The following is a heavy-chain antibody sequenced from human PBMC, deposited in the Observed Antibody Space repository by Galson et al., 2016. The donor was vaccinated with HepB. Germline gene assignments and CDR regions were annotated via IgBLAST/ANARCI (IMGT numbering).Heavy chain of an antibody. CDR3: ARGRVGSTTAFDS. J-gene: IGHJ4*02. D-gene: IGHD2/OR15-2a*01. CDR2: IYTSGAT. V-gene: IGHV3-53*04. CDR1: GFTVTRSY. Sequence: SLRLSCAASGFTVTRSYMTWVRQAPGKGLEWVSVIYTSGATYYADSVKGRLIMSGNNAKNTVDLQMSSLRTEDTAVYYCARGRVGSTTAFDSWGQGTLVAVSS.